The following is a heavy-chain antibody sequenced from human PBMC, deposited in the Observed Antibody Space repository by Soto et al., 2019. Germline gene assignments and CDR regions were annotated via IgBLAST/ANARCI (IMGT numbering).Heavy chain of an antibody. V-gene: IGHV3-33*08. CDR2: IWFDGSDA. J-gene: IGHJ6*02. CDR3: AREGYCSGGGCSGGMDV. Sequence: GGSLRLSCAASGFTVSSNYMNWVRQAPGKGLEWVAFIWFDGSDALYSDSVKGRFSITRDNSKNTLFLQLNSLRGDDTAVYYCAREGYCSGGGCSGGMDVWGQGTTVTVSS. CDR1: GFTVSSNY. D-gene: IGHD2-15*01.